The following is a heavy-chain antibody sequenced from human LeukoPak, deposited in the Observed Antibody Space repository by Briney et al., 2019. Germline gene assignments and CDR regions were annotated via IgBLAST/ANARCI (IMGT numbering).Heavy chain of an antibody. J-gene: IGHJ4*02. CDR2: IYSGGST. CDR1: GFTVSSNY. V-gene: IGHV3-53*05. Sequence: GGSLRLSCAASGFTVSSNYMTWVRQAPGKGLEWVSLIYSGGSTYYADSVQGRFTISRDNSKNTLYLQMNSLRAEDTATYYCAKGYYFDILSGYSSLDSWGQGTLVTVSS. CDR3: AKGYYFDILSGYSSLDS. D-gene: IGHD3-9*01.